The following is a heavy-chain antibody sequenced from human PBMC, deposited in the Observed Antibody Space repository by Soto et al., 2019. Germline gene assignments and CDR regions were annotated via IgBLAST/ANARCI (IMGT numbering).Heavy chain of an antibody. CDR3: ARRQRQQLVRLSNNWFDP. CDR2: ISYDGSNK. Sequence: GGSLRLSCAASGFTFSSYGMHWVRQAPGKGLEWVAVISYDGSNKYYADSVKGRFTISRDTSKNQFSLKLSPVTAADTAVYYCARRQRQQLVRLSNNWFDPWGQGTLVTVSS. J-gene: IGHJ5*02. V-gene: IGHV3-30*03. CDR1: GFTFSSYG. D-gene: IGHD6-13*01.